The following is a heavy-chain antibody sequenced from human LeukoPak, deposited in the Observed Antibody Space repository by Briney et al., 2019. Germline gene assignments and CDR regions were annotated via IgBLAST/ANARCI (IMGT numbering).Heavy chain of an antibody. CDR2: ISHSGST. V-gene: IGHV4-34*01. Sequence: SETLSLTCAVYYGSLRGYWWSWIRQSPGKGLEWIGEISHSGSTNYNPSFKSRVTVSGDTSNKQVSLKMTSLTAADTAVYFCARGRDYIWGMSGYWGQGTQVIVSS. J-gene: IGHJ4*02. CDR1: YGSLRGYW. D-gene: IGHD3-16*01. CDR3: ARGRDYIWGMSGY.